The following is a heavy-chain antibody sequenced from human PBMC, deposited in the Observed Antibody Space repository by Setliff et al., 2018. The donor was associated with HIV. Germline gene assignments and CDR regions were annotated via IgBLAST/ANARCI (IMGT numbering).Heavy chain of an antibody. CDR3: AKGYFDWLRAGTFDY. J-gene: IGHJ4*02. V-gene: IGHV3-30*02. D-gene: IGHD3-9*01. CDR1: GFTFSTYG. CDR2: IRYDGSNK. Sequence: CAASGFTFSTYGMHWVRQAPGKGLEWVAFIRYDGSNKYYADSVKGRFTISRDNFKNTLYLQMNSLRAEDTAVYYCAKGYFDWLRAGTFDYWGQGSLVTVSS.